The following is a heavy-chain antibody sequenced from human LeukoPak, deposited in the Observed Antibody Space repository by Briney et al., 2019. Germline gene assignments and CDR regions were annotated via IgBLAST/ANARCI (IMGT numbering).Heavy chain of an antibody. CDR2: ISGIGSNT. V-gene: IGHV3-48*02. J-gene: IGHJ4*02. CDR1: VFTFSTFS. D-gene: IGHD2-2*01. CDR3: ARDIGVVGPDLDY. Sequence: GGSLRLSCAASVFTFSTFSMSWVRQAPGKGLEWVSDISGIGSNTYYTDSVKGRFTISRDNARNSLYLQMNSLRDEDTAVYYCARDIGVVGPDLDYWGQGTLVTVSS.